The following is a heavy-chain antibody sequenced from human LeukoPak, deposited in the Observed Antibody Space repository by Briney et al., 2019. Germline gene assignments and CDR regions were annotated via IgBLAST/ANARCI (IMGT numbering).Heavy chain of an antibody. J-gene: IGHJ4*02. Sequence: PGGSLRLSCAASGFTVSSHYMSWVRQAPGKGLEWVSTIFIGGTTHYADSVKGRFTISRDSSKNTVYLQMNSLRAEDTAVYYCARGGEMEWLLYDYWGQGTLVTVSS. CDR1: GFTVSSHY. CDR3: ARGGEMEWLLYDY. CDR2: IFIGGTT. D-gene: IGHD3-3*01. V-gene: IGHV3-53*05.